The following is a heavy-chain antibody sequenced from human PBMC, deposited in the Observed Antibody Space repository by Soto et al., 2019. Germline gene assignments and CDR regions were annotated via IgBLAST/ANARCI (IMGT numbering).Heavy chain of an antibody. CDR2: IYYSGNT. CDR3: AREPHDSSGYYLDY. Sequence: SETLSLTCTVSVGSISSGDYYWSWIRQPPGKGLEWIGYIYYSGNTYYNPSLKSRVTISVDTSKNQFSLKLSSVTAADTAVYYCAREPHDSSGYYLDYWGQGTLVTVSS. CDR1: VGSISSGDYY. V-gene: IGHV4-30-4*01. J-gene: IGHJ4*02. D-gene: IGHD3-22*01.